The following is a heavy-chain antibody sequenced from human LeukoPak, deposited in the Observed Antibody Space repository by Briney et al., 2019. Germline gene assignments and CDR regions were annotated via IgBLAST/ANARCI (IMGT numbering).Heavy chain of an antibody. CDR1: GGSFSGYY. J-gene: IGHJ6*03. Sequence: PSKTLSLTCAVYGGSFSGYYWSWIRQPPGKGLEWIGEINHSGSTNYNPSLKSRVTISVDTSKKQFSLKLSSVTAADTAVYYCARGSRESYYMDVWGKGTTVTVSS. CDR2: INHSGST. V-gene: IGHV4-34*01. CDR3: ARGSRESYYMDV.